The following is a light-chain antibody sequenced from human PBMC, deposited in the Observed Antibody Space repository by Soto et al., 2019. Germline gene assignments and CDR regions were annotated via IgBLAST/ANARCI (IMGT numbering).Light chain of an antibody. Sequence: QSALTQPASVSGSPGQSITISSTGTSSDVGGYNYVSWYQQHPGKSPKFMIYDVSNRPSGVSTRFSGSKSGNTASLTISGLQAEDEADYYCNSYTTSNTRQIVFGTGTKLTVL. CDR3: NSYTTSNTRQIV. V-gene: IGLV2-14*01. CDR1: SSDVGGYNY. J-gene: IGLJ1*01. CDR2: DVS.